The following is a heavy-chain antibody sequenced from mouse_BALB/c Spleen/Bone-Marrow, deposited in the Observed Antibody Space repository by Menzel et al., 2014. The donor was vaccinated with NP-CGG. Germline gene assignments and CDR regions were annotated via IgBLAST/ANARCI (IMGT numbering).Heavy chain of an antibody. CDR3: AVYDYEGFAY. V-gene: IGHV14-3*02. J-gene: IGHJ3*01. CDR2: IDPANGNT. CDR1: GFNIKDTY. D-gene: IGHD2-4*01. Sequence: VQLQQSGAELVKPGASVKLSCTASGFNIKDTYMHWVRQRPEQGPEWIGRIDPANGNTKYDPKFQSKATITADTSSNTAYLQLSSLTSEDTAVYYCAVYDYEGFAYWGQGTLVTVSA.